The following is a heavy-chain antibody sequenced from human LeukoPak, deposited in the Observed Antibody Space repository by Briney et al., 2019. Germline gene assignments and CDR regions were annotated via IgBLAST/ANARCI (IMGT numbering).Heavy chain of an antibody. J-gene: IGHJ4*02. V-gene: IGHV4-4*07. CDR2: IYYTGSA. D-gene: IGHD2-2*01. CDR3: ARVNPHCSSTKCLDY. Sequence: SETLSLTCTVSGGSISSYYWTWIRQPAGKGLEWIGRIYYTGSANYNPSLKSRLTMSVDTSKNQFYLKLTSVTAADTAVFYCARVNPHCSSTKCLDYWGQGTLVTVSS. CDR1: GGSISSYY.